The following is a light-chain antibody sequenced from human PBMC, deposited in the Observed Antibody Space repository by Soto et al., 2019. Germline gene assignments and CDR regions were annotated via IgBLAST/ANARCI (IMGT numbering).Light chain of an antibody. CDR1: QSVSSN. CDR2: GAS. J-gene: IGKJ2*01. CDR3: QHYNNWPFT. Sequence: EIVMTQSPATLSVSPGERATLSCRASQSVSSNLAWYQQKPGQAPTRLIYGASARATGIPARFSGSGSGTEFTLTISSLQSEDFAVYYCQHYNNWPFTFGQGTKLEIK. V-gene: IGKV3-15*01.